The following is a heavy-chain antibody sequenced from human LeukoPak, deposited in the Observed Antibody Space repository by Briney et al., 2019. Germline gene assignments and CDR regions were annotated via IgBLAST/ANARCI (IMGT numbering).Heavy chain of an antibody. J-gene: IGHJ4*02. D-gene: IGHD6-13*01. CDR1: DGAITGYY. Sequence: PSETLSLTCTVSDGAITGYYWGWIRQPPGKGLDWIGHLHYGGSTNYNPSLKSRVTISVNTSKNHFSLKLSSVTAADTAVYYCARGYSTSWNYYFDYWGQGALVTVSS. V-gene: IGHV4-59*01. CDR2: LHYGGST. CDR3: ARGYSTSWNYYFDY.